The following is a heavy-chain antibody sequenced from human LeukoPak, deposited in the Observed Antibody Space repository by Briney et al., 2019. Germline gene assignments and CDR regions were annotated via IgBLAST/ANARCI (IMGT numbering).Heavy chain of an antibody. CDR3: ARDFRGRPREDSYFDY. Sequence: GGSLRLSCAASGFTFDRYGMHWVRQAPGKGLEWVAVIWYDGSQKYYVDSVKGRFTISRDNSRNTPYLQMNSLRAEDTSVYYCARDFRGRPREDSYFDYWGQGTLVTVSS. V-gene: IGHV3-33*01. CDR1: GFTFDRYG. CDR2: IWYDGSQK. J-gene: IGHJ4*02. D-gene: IGHD1-26*01.